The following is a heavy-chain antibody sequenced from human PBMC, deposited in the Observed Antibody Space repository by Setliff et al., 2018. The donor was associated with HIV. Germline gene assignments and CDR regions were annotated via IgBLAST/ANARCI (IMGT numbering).Heavy chain of an antibody. J-gene: IGHJ4*02. CDR2: VYPGDSDT. V-gene: IGHV5-51*01. D-gene: IGHD3-10*01. CDR1: GFNFLAHW. Sequence: GESLKISCQCSGFNFLAHWIGWVRQVPEKGLEWMGIVYPGDSDTRYNPSFEGQVTVSADKTITTACLQLTSLKASDTAMYFCAGLPYYVSGGVFDHWGKGTLVTVSS. CDR3: AGLPYYVSGGVFDH.